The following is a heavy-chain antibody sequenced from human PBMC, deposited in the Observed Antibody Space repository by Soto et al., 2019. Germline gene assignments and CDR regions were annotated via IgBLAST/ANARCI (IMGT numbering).Heavy chain of an antibody. CDR1: GGSFSGYY. CDR3: ARGPYCSSTSCLGRWFHP. CDR2: INHSGST. Sequence: PSETLSLTCAVYGGSFSGYYWSWIRQPPGKGLEWIGEINHSGSTNYNPSLKSRVTISVDTSKNQFSLKLSSVTAADTAVYYCARGPYCSSTSCLGRWFHPSGQATLVTVSS. J-gene: IGHJ5*02. D-gene: IGHD2-2*01. V-gene: IGHV4-34*01.